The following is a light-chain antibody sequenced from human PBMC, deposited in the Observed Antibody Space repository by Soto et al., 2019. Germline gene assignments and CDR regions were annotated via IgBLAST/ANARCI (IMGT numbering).Light chain of an antibody. CDR3: QSYDSSLSGHVV. J-gene: IGLJ2*01. Sequence: QSVLTQPPSLSGAPGQRITISCTGTSSNLGAAFAVQWYQQLPGAAPKLLIYYNNNRPSGGPDRVSGSKSGTSAFLAITGLQADDEADYYCQSYDSSLSGHVVFGGGTKVTVL. CDR1: SSNLGAAFA. V-gene: IGLV1-40*01. CDR2: YNN.